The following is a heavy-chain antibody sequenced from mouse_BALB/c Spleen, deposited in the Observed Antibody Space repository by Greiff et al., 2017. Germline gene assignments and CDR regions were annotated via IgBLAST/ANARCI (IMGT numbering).Heavy chain of an antibody. J-gene: IGHJ2*01. D-gene: IGHD1-1*01. V-gene: IGHV1-63*02. CDR1: GYTFTNYW. CDR3: ARISPYYYGSSYRFDY. CDR2: IYPGGGYT. Sequence: QVQLKQSGAELVRPGTSVKISCKASGYTFTNYWLGWVKQRPGHGLEWIGDIYPGGGYTNYNEKFKGKATLTADTSSSTAYMQLSSLTSEDSAVYFCARISPYYYGSSYRFDYWGQGTTLTVSS.